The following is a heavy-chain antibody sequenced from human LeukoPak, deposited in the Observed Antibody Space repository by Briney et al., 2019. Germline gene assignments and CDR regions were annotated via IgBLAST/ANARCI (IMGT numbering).Heavy chain of an antibody. CDR1: GFSFSNYW. D-gene: IGHD1-7*01. J-gene: IGHJ4*02. V-gene: IGHV3-48*04. Sequence: GGSLRLSCVVSGFSFSNYWMDWVRQAPGKGLEWVSYISSSGSTIYYADSVKGRFTISRDNAKNSLYLQMNSLRAEDTAVYYCARDLGGTGTTGYFDYWGQGTLVTVSS. CDR2: ISSSGSTI. CDR3: ARDLGGTGTTGYFDY.